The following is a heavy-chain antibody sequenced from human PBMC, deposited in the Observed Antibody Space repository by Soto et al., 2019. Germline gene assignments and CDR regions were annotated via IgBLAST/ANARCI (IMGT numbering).Heavy chain of an antibody. J-gene: IGHJ5*02. V-gene: IGHV1-18*01. CDR2: ISAFNGNT. CDR1: GYNFIDYG. D-gene: IGHD2-21*02. Sequence: QVQLVQSGAEVKKPGASVKVSCKASGYNFIDYGITWVRQAPGQGLEWMGWISAFNGNTNYGPKLQGRVTMTTDTSTSTAYMELRSLRSDDTAVYYCTRDRRRVPTASWGQGTLVTVSS. CDR3: TRDRRRVPTAS.